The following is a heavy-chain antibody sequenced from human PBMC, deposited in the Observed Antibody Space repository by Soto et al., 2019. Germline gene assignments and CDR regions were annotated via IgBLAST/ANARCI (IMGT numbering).Heavy chain of an antibody. CDR3: ASRSTVVV. V-gene: IGHV3-30*03. Sequence: QVQLVESGGGVVQPGRSLRLSCAASGFTFSTYDMNCVRQAPGKGLAWVARISHDGSRTSYADSVRGRFTISRDNSKNILYLQTNSMRVEDTAMYYCASRSTVVVWGQGTMVTVSS. J-gene: IGHJ3*01. CDR2: ISHDGSRT. CDR1: GFTFSTYD. D-gene: IGHD4-17*01.